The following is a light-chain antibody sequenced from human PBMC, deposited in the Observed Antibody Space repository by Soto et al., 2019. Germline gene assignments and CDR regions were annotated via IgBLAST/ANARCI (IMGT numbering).Light chain of an antibody. V-gene: IGLV2-14*01. CDR2: DVS. Sequence: QSVLTQPASVSGSPGQSITISCTGTSSDVGGYNYVSWYQQHPGKAPKLMIYDVSNRPSGVSNRFSGSKSGNTASLTISGLQAEDEADYYCSSYTSSSTPWVFGTGPKLTVL. CDR1: SSDVGGYNY. J-gene: IGLJ1*01. CDR3: SSYTSSSTPWV.